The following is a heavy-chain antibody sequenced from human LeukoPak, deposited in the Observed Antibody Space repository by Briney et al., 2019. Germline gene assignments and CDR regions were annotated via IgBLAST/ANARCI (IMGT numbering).Heavy chain of an antibody. J-gene: IGHJ5*01. CDR2: INHSGAT. Sequence: SEILSLTCAVYGGSFSGNNWNWIRQPPGKGLEWIGEINHSGATKYNPSLKSRLTISVDPSKNQFSLKLKSVTAADTAVYYCARGSQKHDSWGQGTLVTVSS. CDR3: ARGSQKHDS. V-gene: IGHV4-34*01. CDR1: GGSFSGNN.